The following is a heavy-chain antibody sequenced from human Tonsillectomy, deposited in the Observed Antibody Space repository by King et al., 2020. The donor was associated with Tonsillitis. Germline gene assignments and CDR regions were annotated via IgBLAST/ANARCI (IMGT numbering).Heavy chain of an antibody. CDR2: LYLDDGK. CDR3: AHSGAGFILRYFDP. D-gene: IGHD3-9*01. V-gene: IGHV2-5*02. J-gene: IGHJ5*02. Sequence: TLKESGPTLVKPTQTLTLTCTFSGFSLRTSGGGVGWIRQPPGKALEWLPLLYLDDGKGYSPSLKSRPTITKDTSKNQVVLTMTNMDPVDTATYYCAHSGAGFILRYFDPWGQGTLVTVSS. CDR1: GFSLRTSGGG.